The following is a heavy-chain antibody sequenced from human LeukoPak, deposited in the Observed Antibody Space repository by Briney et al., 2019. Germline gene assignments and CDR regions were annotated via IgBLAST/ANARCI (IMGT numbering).Heavy chain of an antibody. Sequence: SEALSLTCAVYGGSFSGYYWSWIRQPPGKGLEWIGEINHSGSTNYNPSLKSRVTISVDTSKNQFSLKLSSVTAADTAVYYCARNSYAENAFDIWGQGTMVTVSS. D-gene: IGHD2-2*01. J-gene: IGHJ3*02. CDR3: ARNSYAENAFDI. CDR1: GGSFSGYY. CDR2: INHSGST. V-gene: IGHV4-34*01.